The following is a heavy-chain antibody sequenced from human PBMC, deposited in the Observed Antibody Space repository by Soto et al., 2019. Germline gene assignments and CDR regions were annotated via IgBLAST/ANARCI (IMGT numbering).Heavy chain of an antibody. CDR1: GGIFSRSGTFTSFA. D-gene: IGHD1-1*01. CDR2: VIGSVSTT. V-gene: IGHV1-69*01. J-gene: IGHJ4*02. Sequence: QAQLVQSGAEVKKPGSAVKVSCTASGGIFSRSGTFTSFALSWLRQAPGQGPEWMGGVIGSVSTTKYAQRFQDRVTIDADESANSAFMEMRSLRSEDTAIYYCAAGGRTTFNEFDSGGQGTLVTVSS. CDR3: AAGGRTTFNEFDS.